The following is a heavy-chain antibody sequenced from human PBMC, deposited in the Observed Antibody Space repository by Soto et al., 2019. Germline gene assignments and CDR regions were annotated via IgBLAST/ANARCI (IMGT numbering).Heavy chain of an antibody. D-gene: IGHD3-9*01. CDR2: IKGDGSKE. CDR1: GFTLSSFW. V-gene: IGHV3-7*01. CDR3: ARDLNYGVLNVYYDVFDM. J-gene: IGHJ3*02. Sequence: HPGGSLRLSCTASGFTLSSFWMAWVRQAPGKGLEWVANIKGDGSKENYVDSVKGRFTVYRDNAKNSLYLQMNNLKAEDTALYYCARDLNYGVLNVYYDVFDMWGQGTMVTVSS.